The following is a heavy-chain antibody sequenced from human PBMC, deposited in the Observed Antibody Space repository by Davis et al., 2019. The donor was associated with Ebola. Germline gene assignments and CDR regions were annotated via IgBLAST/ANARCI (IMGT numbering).Heavy chain of an antibody. V-gene: IGHV1-18*04. J-gene: IGHJ4*02. CDR2: ISAYNGNT. Sequence: AASVTVSCKASGYTFTSYGISWVRQAPGQGLEWMGWISAYNGNTKYSQKFQGRVAMTTDTSTSTAYLELRSLRSDDTAVYYCARAQFPTTSDHWGQGTLVTVSS. CDR3: ARAQFPTTSDH. D-gene: IGHD1-1*01. CDR1: GYTFTSYG.